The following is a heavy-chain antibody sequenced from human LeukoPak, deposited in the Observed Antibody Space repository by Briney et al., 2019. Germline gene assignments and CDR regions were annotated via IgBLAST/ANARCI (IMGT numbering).Heavy chain of an antibody. CDR1: GASISSYY. V-gene: IGHV4-59*01. Sequence: SETLFLTCTVSGASISSYYWSWIRQPPGKGLEWIGYIYYSGSTNYNPSLKSRVTISVDTSKNQFSLKLSSVTAADTAVYYCARESRATHFDYWGQGTLVTVSS. J-gene: IGHJ4*02. CDR3: ARESRATHFDY. CDR2: IYYSGST.